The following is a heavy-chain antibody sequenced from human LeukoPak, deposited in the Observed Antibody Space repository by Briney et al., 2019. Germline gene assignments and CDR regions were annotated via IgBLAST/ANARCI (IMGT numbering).Heavy chain of an antibody. CDR1: GFSFSSYG. J-gene: IGHJ4*02. D-gene: IGHD3-22*01. V-gene: IGHV3-23*01. CDR2: SSGGGGST. Sequence: GGSLRLSCAASGFSFSSYGMTWVRQAPGKGLERVSSSGGGGSTNFADSVKGRFTISRDNSKNTLYLQMNSLRAEDTAVYYCAKSSYYDSSGYYREYYFDHWGQGTLVTVSS. CDR3: AKSSYYDSSGYYREYYFDH.